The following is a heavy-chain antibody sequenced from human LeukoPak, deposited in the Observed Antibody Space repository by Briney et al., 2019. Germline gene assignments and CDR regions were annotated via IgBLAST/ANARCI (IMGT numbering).Heavy chain of an antibody. D-gene: IGHD6-6*01. J-gene: IGHJ6*02. CDR3: ARVSIAARLNYYYGMDV. CDR2: IIPIVDTA. V-gene: IGHV1-69*13. Sequence: SVKVSRKASGGTFSSYAISWVRQAPGQGLEWMGGIIPIVDTANYAQKFQGRVTITADESTSTAYMELSSLRSEDTAVYYCARVSIAARLNYYYGMDVWGQGTTVTVSS. CDR1: GGTFSSYA.